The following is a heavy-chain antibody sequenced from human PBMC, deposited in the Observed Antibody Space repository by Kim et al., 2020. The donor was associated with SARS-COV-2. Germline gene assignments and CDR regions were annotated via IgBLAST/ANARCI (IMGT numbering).Heavy chain of an antibody. V-gene: IGHV3-74*01. CDR3: ARANYYDTSGPVN. D-gene: IGHD3-22*01. Sequence: GGSLRLSCVGSGYGFSDYWMHWVRQAPGKGLLWVSRISRDGNNTNYADSVKGRFTISRDNTKNTLYLQMNSLRAEDSALYYCARANYYDTSGPVNWGQGTLVAVSS. J-gene: IGHJ4*02. CDR1: GYGFSDYW. CDR2: ISRDGNNT.